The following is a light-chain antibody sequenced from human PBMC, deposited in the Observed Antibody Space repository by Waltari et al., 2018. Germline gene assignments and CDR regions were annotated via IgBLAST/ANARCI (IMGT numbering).Light chain of an antibody. J-gene: IGLJ3*02. Sequence: QSALTQPASVSGSPGQSITISCTGTSSDLGNYNFVSWYQHQPGQAPKLVIYDVSARPSGVSNRFSGSKSGNTASLTISGLQHEDEADYYCCSYVDTTSWLFGGGTKLTVL. CDR3: CSYVDTTSWL. CDR1: SSDLGNYNF. V-gene: IGLV2-23*02. CDR2: DVS.